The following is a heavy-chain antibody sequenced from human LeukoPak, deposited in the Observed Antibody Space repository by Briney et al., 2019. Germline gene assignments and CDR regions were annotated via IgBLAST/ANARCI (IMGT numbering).Heavy chain of an antibody. V-gene: IGHV1-69*05. CDR1: GGTFSSYA. J-gene: IGHJ3*02. CDR3: ARGREYSNRAAFDI. D-gene: IGHD6-6*01. CDR2: IIPIFGTA. Sequence: ASVKVSCKASGGTFSSYAISWVRQAPGQGLEWMGGIIPIFGTANYAQKFQGRVTMTRDMSTSTVYMELSSLRSEDTAVYYCARGREYSNRAAFDIWGQGTMVTVSS.